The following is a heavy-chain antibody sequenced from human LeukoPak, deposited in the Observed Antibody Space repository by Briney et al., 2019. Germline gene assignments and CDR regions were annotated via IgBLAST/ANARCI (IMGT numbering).Heavy chain of an antibody. CDR1: GFTFDDYA. CDR2: ISGDGGST. CDR3: AKGPKYSSSSDRVRYYYYYGMDV. J-gene: IGHJ6*02. D-gene: IGHD6-6*01. V-gene: IGHV3-43*02. Sequence: PGGSLRLSCAASGFTFDDYAMHWVRQAPGKGLEWVSLISGDGGSTYYADSVKGRFTISRDNSKNSLYLQMNSLRTEDTALYYCAKGPKYSSSSDRVRYYYYYGMDVWGQGTTVTVSS.